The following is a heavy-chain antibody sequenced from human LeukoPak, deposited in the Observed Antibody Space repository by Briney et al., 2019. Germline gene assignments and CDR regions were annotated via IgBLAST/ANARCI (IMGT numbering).Heavy chain of an antibody. J-gene: IGHJ4*02. V-gene: IGHV4-59*01. CDR3: ARGRIAVAGTKNCFDY. Sequence: SETLSLTCTVSGGSISSYYWSWIRKPPGKGLEWIGDIYYSGSTNYNPSLKSRVTISVDTSKNQFSLKLSSVTAADTAVYYCARGRIAVAGTKNCFDYWGQGTLVTVSS. CDR2: IYYSGST. CDR1: GGSISSYY. D-gene: IGHD6-19*01.